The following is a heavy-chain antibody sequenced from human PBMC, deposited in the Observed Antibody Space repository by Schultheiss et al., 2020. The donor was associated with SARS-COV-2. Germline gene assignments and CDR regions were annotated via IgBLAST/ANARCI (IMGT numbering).Heavy chain of an antibody. CDR2: ISGSGGST. D-gene: IGHD3-10*01. CDR3: AKDTWRGFSLY. J-gene: IGHJ4*02. V-gene: IGHV3-23*01. CDR1: GFTFSSYE. Sequence: GGSLRLSFAASGFTFSSYEMNWVRQAPGKGLEWVSAISGSGGSTYYADSVKGRFTISRDNSKNTLYLQMNSLRAEDTAVYYSAKDTWRGFSLYWGQGTLVTVSS.